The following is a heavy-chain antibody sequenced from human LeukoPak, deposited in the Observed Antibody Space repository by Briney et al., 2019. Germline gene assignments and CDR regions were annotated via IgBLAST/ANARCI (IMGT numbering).Heavy chain of an antibody. V-gene: IGHV5-51*01. D-gene: IGHD6-13*01. CDR2: NYPGDSDT. CDR1: GYSFTTYW. Sequence: GETLKISCKASGYSFTTYWIGCVRQMPGKGLELMEINYPGDSDTRYSPSSQGQVTISADKSISTAYLQWSSLKASDTAMYYCARVRTVASAGPFDYWGQGTLVTVSS. J-gene: IGHJ4*02. CDR3: ARVRTVASAGPFDY.